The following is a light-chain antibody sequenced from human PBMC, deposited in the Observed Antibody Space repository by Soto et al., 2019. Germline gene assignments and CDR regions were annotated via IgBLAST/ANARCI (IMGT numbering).Light chain of an antibody. V-gene: IGKV3-20*01. CDR3: QHYGSALQT. J-gene: IGKJ1*01. CDR2: GAS. CDR1: QSVRSNF. Sequence: EIVLTQSPGTLSLSPGERATLSCRASQSVRSNFLAWYQQRPGQAPRLLIYGASSRATDIPDRFSGSGSGTDFTLIISRLEPEDCAVYYCQHYGSALQTFGQGTKVEIK.